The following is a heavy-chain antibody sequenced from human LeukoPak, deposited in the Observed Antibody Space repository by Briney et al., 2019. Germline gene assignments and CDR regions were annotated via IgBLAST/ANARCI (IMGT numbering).Heavy chain of an antibody. CDR1: GGSISSYY. D-gene: IGHD4-23*01. CDR3: ARERWLPGNSARLNAFDI. J-gene: IGHJ3*02. V-gene: IGHV4-59*01. Sequence: PSETLSLTCTVSGGSISSYYWSWIRQPPGKGLEWIGYIYYSGSTNYNPSLKSRVTISVDTSKNQFSLKLSSVTAADTAVYYCARERWLPGNSARLNAFDIWGQGTMVTVSS. CDR2: IYYSGST.